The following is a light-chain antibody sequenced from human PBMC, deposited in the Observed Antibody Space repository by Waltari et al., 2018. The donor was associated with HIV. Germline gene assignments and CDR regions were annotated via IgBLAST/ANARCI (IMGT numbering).Light chain of an antibody. CDR1: SSTTGGHT. CDR3: ATWDDSLNGDVV. CDR2: RNN. J-gene: IGLJ2*01. Sequence: QSVLTQQPSASGIPGQRLTTSCFGRSSTTGGHTVTWYQQLPGTAPKPLIYRNNQRPSGVPDRFSGSKSGTSASLAISGLQSEDEADYYCATWDDSLNGDVVFGGGTKLTVL. V-gene: IGLV1-44*01.